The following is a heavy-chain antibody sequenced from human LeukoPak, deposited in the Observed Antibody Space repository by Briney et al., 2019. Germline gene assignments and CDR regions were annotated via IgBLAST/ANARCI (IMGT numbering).Heavy chain of an antibody. D-gene: IGHD6-13*01. J-gene: IGHJ4*02. CDR3: ARASSSWYYFDY. CDR2: ISNSGTII. V-gene: IGHV3-11*04. Sequence: PGGSLRLSCAASGFTFSDYYMSWIRQAPGKGLEWVSYISNSGTIIYYADSVKGRFTISRDNAKNSLYLQMNSLRAEDTAVYYCARASSSWYYFDYWGQGTLVTVSS. CDR1: GFTFSDYY.